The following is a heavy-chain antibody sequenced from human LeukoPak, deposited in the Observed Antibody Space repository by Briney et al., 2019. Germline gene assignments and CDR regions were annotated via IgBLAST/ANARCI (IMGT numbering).Heavy chain of an antibody. CDR1: GLTFRDAW. D-gene: IGHD3-22*01. CDR3: THDTSGYYSLHS. CDR2: IKSVAAGGT. Sequence: GGSLRLSCAVSGLTFRDAWMSWLRQAPGKGLEWVGSIKSVAAGGTDYAAPVKGRFSISRVDSTNTVYLQMNSLKTEDTAVYYCTHDTSGYYSLHSWGQGTLVTVSS. J-gene: IGHJ4*02. V-gene: IGHV3-15*01.